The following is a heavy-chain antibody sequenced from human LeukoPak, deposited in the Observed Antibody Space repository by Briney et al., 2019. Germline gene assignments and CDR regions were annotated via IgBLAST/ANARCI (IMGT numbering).Heavy chain of an antibody. CDR2: IKRDGSEK. CDR1: GFSFISYG. V-gene: IGHV3-7*01. D-gene: IGHD5-18*01. Sequence: GSLRLSSAASGFSFISYGMGWVRQAPGKGLEWVANIKRDGSEKYYVDSVKGRFTISRDNAKSSLYLQMNSLRAEDTAVYYCAREGYISGYGVIDYWGQGTLVTVSS. J-gene: IGHJ4*02. CDR3: AREGYISGYGVIDY.